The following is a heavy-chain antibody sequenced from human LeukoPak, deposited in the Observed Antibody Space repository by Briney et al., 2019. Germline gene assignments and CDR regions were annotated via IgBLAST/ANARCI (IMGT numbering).Heavy chain of an antibody. V-gene: IGHV3-74*01. D-gene: IGHD3-9*01. J-gene: IGHJ4*02. CDR3: ARGSMEYDILTGYPPLDY. CDR1: GLTFSSHW. CDR2: INSDGSST. Sequence: GGSLRLSCAASGLTFSSHWMHWVRQAPGKGLVWVSRINSDGSSTSYADSVKGRFTISRDNAKNTLYLQMNSLRAEDTAVYYCARGSMEYDILTGYPPLDYWGQGTLVTVSS.